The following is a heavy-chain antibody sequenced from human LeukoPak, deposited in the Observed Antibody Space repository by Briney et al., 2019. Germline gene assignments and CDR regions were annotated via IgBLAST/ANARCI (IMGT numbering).Heavy chain of an antibody. D-gene: IGHD1/OR15-1a*01. CDR2: ISGSDGST. CDR3: AKVLSGVGEQRAAYFDY. V-gene: IGHV3-23*01. Sequence: GGSLRPSCAASGFTFSNYAMSWVRQAPGKGLQWVPLISGSDGSTYYADSVKGRFTISRDNSKNTLYLQMRSLRVEDTAVYYCAKVLSGVGEQRAAYFDYWGQGTLVTVSS. J-gene: IGHJ4*02. CDR1: GFTFSNYA.